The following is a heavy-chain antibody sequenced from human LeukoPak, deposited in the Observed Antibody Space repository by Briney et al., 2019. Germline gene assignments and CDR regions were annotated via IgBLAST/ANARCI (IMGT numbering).Heavy chain of an antibody. CDR2: LYCSGST. CDR1: GASITRRGSC. CDR3: ARRKIEVAGIIDY. V-gene: IGHV4-39*01. Sequence: PSETLSLTCTVSGASITRRGSCWGWLRQPPGKGLEWIGSLYCSGSTYYNPSLKRRVTISVDTSKNQYSLKLNSVSAADTAVYYCARRKIEVAGIIDYWGQGTLVTVSS. D-gene: IGHD6-19*01. J-gene: IGHJ4*02.